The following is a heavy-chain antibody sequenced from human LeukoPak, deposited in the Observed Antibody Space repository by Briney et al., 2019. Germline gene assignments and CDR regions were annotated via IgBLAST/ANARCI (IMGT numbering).Heavy chain of an antibody. D-gene: IGHD3-3*01. V-gene: IGHV1-2*02. J-gene: IGHJ4*02. CDR2: INPNSGGT. CDR1: GYTFTGYY. Sequence: ASVRVSCKASGYTFTGYYMHWVRQAPGQGLEWMGWINPNSGGTNYAQKFQGRVTMTRDTSISTAYMELSRLRSDDTAVYYCARSLRFLEWLFYWGQGTLVTASS. CDR3: ARSLRFLEWLFY.